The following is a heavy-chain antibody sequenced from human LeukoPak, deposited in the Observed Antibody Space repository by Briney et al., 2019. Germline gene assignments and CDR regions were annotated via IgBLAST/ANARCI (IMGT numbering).Heavy chain of an antibody. Sequence: SGPTLVNPTQTLTLTCTLSGLSLSTSGVGVGWIHQPPGKALEWLALIYWNDEKRYSPSLKSRLTITKDTSKIQVVLAMTNVDPVDTATYYCAHTQYYYDSGGVDDGFDIWGQGTMVTVSS. CDR3: AHTQYYYDSGGVDDGFDI. J-gene: IGHJ3*02. D-gene: IGHD3-22*01. CDR1: GLSLSTSGVG. CDR2: IYWNDEK. V-gene: IGHV2-5*01.